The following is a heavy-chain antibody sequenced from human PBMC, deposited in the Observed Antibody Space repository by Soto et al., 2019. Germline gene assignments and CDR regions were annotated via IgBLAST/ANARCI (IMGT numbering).Heavy chain of an antibody. D-gene: IGHD5-18*01. J-gene: IGHJ5*02. V-gene: IGHV1-69*13. CDR3: ARAPDSPWYNWLDP. CDR2: IIPTFGTT. CDR1: GGNFSSNG. Sequence: VASVKVSCKAPGGNFSSNGIRWVRQAPGQGLEFMGGIIPTFGTTNYAHKFRGRVTITADDSTGTAYMELSSLRSDDTAVYYCARAPDSPWYNWLDPWGQGTLVTVSS.